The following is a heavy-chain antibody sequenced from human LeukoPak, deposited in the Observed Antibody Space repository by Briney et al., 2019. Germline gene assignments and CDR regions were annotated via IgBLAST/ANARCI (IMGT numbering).Heavy chain of an antibody. D-gene: IGHD2-21*02. Sequence: PGGSLRLSCTASGFTFSNYWMHWVRQAPGKGLVCVSRINSDGSSTSYADSVKGRFTISRDNAKNTLYLQMNSLRAEDTAVYYCARRIWAYCSGDCYSGFDYFDYWGQGTLLTVSS. CDR3: ARRIWAYCSGDCYSGFDYFDY. CDR1: GFTFSNYW. CDR2: INSDGSST. V-gene: IGHV3-74*01. J-gene: IGHJ4*02.